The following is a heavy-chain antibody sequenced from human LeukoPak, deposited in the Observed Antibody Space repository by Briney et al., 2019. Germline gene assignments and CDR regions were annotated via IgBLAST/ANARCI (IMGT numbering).Heavy chain of an antibody. D-gene: IGHD6-19*01. CDR2: IYSDGSK. Sequence: GGSLRLSCAVSGFTVSNNYLSWVRQAPGKGLEWVSVIYSDGSKYYAESVKGRFTIPRDNSKNTLYLQMNSLRAEDTAVYHCARDPTTVAGTNWGQGTLVTVSS. J-gene: IGHJ4*02. CDR3: ARDPTTVAGTN. CDR1: GFTVSNNY. V-gene: IGHV3-53*01.